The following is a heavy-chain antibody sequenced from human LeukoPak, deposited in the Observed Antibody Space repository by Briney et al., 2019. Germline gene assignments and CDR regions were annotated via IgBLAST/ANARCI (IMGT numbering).Heavy chain of an antibody. J-gene: IGHJ6*02. V-gene: IGHV3-21*01. CDR2: ISSSSSYI. Sequence: GGSLRLSCAASGFTFSSCSMNWVRQAPGKGLEWVSSISSSSSYIYYADSVKGRFTISRDNAKNSLYLQMNSLRAEDTAVYYCAREGQLVLGYYYGMDVWGQGTTVTVSS. D-gene: IGHD6-6*01. CDR3: AREGQLVLGYYYGMDV. CDR1: GFTFSSCS.